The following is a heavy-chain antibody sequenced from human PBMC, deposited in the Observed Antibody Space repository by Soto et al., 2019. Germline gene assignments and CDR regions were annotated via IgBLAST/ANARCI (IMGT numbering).Heavy chain of an antibody. Sequence: TLSLTCAVSGGSISSSNWWSWVRQPPGKGLEWIGEIYHSGSTNFNPSLKSRVTISVDKSKNQFSLKLSSVTAADTAVYYCARGRGQRWLQPTYSFDDWGQGTLVTGSS. D-gene: IGHD5-12*01. CDR3: ARGRGQRWLQPTYSFDD. CDR1: GGSISSSNW. J-gene: IGHJ4*02. CDR2: IYHSGST. V-gene: IGHV4-4*02.